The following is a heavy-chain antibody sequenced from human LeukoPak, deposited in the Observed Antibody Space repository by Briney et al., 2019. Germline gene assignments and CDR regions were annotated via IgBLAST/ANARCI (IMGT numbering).Heavy chain of an antibody. D-gene: IGHD3-22*01. Sequence: GRSLRLSCAASGFTFSSYGMHWVRQAPGKGLEWAAVISYDGSNKYYADSVKGRFTISRDNSKNTLYLQMNSLRAEDTAVYYCAKDLRYYDSSGYLDYWGQGTLVTVSS. J-gene: IGHJ4*02. CDR2: ISYDGSNK. V-gene: IGHV3-30*18. CDR1: GFTFSSYG. CDR3: AKDLRYYDSSGYLDY.